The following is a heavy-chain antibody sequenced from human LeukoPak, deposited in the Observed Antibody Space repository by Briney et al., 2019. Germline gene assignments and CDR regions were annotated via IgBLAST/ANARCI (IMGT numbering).Heavy chain of an antibody. Sequence: ASVKVSCKVSGYTFTDYYMHWVQQAPGKGLEWMGLVDPEDGETIYAEKFQGRVTIAADTSTDTAYMELSSLRSEYTAVYYCATGVGATSEVSFDYWGQGTLVTVSS. V-gene: IGHV1-69-2*01. CDR3: ATGVGATSEVSFDY. J-gene: IGHJ4*02. CDR2: VDPEDGET. CDR1: GYTFTDYY. D-gene: IGHD1-26*01.